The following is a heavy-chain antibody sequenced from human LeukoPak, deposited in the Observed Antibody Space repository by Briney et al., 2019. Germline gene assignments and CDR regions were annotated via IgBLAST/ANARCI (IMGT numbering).Heavy chain of an antibody. CDR1: GYTFTSYG. J-gene: IGHJ4*02. V-gene: IGHV1-18*01. CDR2: TSAYNGNT. D-gene: IGHD1-26*01. CDR3: ASDRYSGSYSGY. Sequence: ASVKVSCKASGYTFTSYGISWVRQAPGQGLEWMGWTSAYNGNTNYAQKLQGRVTMTTDTSTSTAYMELRSLRSEDTAVYYCASDRYSGSYSGYWGQGTLVTVSS.